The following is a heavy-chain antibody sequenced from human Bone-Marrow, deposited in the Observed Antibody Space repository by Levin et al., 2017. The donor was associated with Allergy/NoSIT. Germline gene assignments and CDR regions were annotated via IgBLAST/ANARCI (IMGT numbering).Heavy chain of an antibody. CDR1: GDSISRGDYS. V-gene: IGHV4-30-2*06. Sequence: LRLSCAVSGDSISRGDYSWSWIRQSPGTGLEWIGYIYESGARYYNPSLKSRVTISVDTTQNHFSLNVNSVTAADAAVYYCAREARERHNFFDSWGQGILVTVSS. J-gene: IGHJ5*01. D-gene: IGHD1-26*01. CDR3: AREARERHNFFDS. CDR2: IYESGAR.